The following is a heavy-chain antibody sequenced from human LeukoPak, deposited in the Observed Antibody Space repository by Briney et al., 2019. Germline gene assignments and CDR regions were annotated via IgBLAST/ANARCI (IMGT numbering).Heavy chain of an antibody. CDR2: ITGSGSI. J-gene: IGHJ4*02. Sequence: GGSLRLSSAASGFTFTSHSMDWVRQAPGKGLEWVSSITGSGSIQYAASVKGRFTISRDNANNSLYLQMDGLRAEDTAVYYCVRDVIHSYFDIWGQGVLVTVSS. CDR1: GFTFTSHS. CDR3: VRDVIHSYFDI. V-gene: IGHV3-69-1*02.